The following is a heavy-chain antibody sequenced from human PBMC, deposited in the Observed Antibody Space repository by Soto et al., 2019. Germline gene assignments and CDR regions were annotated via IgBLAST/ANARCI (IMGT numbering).Heavy chain of an antibody. Sequence: QVQLVQSGAELKKPGASVKVSCKASGYTFTNYGISWVRQAPGQGLEWMGWINTYHGNTKYAQKLQGRVTMTKDTPTCTVYMELTSLRSDDTSVYYSARSPGYSASWGYFYYGMTLWGQGTTVIVSS. V-gene: IGHV1-18*01. CDR3: ARSPGYSASWGYFYYGMTL. CDR1: GYTFTNYG. J-gene: IGHJ6*02. CDR2: INTYHGNT. D-gene: IGHD6-13*01.